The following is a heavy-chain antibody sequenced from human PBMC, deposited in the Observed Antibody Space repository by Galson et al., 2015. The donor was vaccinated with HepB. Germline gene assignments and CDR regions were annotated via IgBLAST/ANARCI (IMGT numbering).Heavy chain of an antibody. Sequence: SLRLSCAASGYSFSDYWMSWIRQAPGKRPEWVANIRYDEYEYYYADFVKGRFTISRDNARNSVFLQMSSLRRDDTAIYYCVRDRTYKVGNFFDFWGQGTAVSVSS. V-gene: IGHV3-7*03. CDR2: IRYDEYEY. D-gene: IGHD3-10*01. CDR3: VRDRTYKVGNFFDF. J-gene: IGHJ4*03. CDR1: GYSFSDYW.